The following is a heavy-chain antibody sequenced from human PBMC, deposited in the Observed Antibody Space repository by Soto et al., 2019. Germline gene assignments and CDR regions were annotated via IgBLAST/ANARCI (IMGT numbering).Heavy chain of an antibody. CDR3: ATRDCSGNSCRRGSLGGMDV. CDR1: GGTFSSYT. J-gene: IGHJ6*02. V-gene: IGHV1-69*02. D-gene: IGHD2-2*01. CDR2: IIPILGIA. Sequence: QVQLVQSGAVVKKPGSSVKVSCKASGGTFSSYTISWVRQAPGQGLEWMGRIIPILGIANYAQKFESRFTIAADKSRSTAYMEVSSLRSEDPAVYYRATRDCSGNSCRRGSLGGMDVWGQGTTVTVSS.